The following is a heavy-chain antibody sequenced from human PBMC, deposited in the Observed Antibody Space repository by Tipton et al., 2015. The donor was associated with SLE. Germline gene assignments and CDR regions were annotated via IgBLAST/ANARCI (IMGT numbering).Heavy chain of an antibody. CDR1: GFTFRSHA. J-gene: IGHJ6*02. CDR3: AKGEVPGANLVYYGMDV. D-gene: IGHD2-2*01. CDR2: ISGSGGIT. Sequence: SLRLSCAASGFTFRSHAMSWVRQAPGKGLEWVSVISGSGGITHYADSVKGRFTISRDNSKNTLYLQMNSLRVEDTAVYYCAKGEVPGANLVYYGMDVWGQGTTVAVSS. V-gene: IGHV3-23*01.